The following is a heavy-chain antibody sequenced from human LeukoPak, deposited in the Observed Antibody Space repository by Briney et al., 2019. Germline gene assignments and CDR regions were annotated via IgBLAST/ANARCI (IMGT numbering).Heavy chain of an antibody. CDR3: ARDWAAVAGTPPYYFDY. CDR2: INPNSGGT. V-gene: IGHV1-2*02. CDR1: GYTFTGYY. J-gene: IGHJ4*02. Sequence: GASVKVSCKASGYTFTGYYMHWVRQAPGQGLEWMGWINPNSGGTNYAQKFQGRVTMTRDTSISTAYMELSRLRSDDTAVYYCARDWAAVAGTPPYYFDYWGQGTLVTVSS. D-gene: IGHD6-19*01.